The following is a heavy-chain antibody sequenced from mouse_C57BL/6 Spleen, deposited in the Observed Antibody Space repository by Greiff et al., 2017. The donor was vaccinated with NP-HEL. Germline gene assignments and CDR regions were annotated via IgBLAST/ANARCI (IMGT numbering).Heavy chain of an antibody. CDR3: SRSFLITTVVTLDFDV. D-gene: IGHD1-1*01. CDR1: GFNIKDYY. Sequence: EVQLQQSGAELVKPGASVKLSCTASGFNIKDYYMHWVKQRTEQGLEWIGRIDPEDGETKYAPKFQGKATITADTSSNTAYLQRSSRTSEDTAVYYWSRSFLITTVVTLDFDVWGTGTTVTVSS. J-gene: IGHJ1*03. V-gene: IGHV14-2*01. CDR2: IDPEDGET.